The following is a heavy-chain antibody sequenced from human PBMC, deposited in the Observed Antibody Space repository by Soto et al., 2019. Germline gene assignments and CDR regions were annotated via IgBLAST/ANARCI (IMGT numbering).Heavy chain of an antibody. CDR3: AKGPCSKYQLDDAFDI. Sequence: GGSLRLSCAASGFTFSSDAMSWVRQAPGKGLEWVSAISGSGGSTYYADSVKGRFTISRDNSKNTLYLQMNSLRAEDTAVYYCAKGPCSKYQLDDAFDIWGQGTMVTV. V-gene: IGHV3-23*01. D-gene: IGHD2-2*01. CDR2: ISGSGGST. J-gene: IGHJ3*02. CDR1: GFTFSSDA.